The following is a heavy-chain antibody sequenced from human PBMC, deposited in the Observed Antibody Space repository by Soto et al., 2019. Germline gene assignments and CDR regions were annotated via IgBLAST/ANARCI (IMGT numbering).Heavy chain of an antibody. CDR1: GYSISSGYY. CDR2: IYHSGST. CDR3: ARNYYDSSGYDAFDI. V-gene: IGHV4-38-2*01. D-gene: IGHD3-22*01. Sequence: SETLSLTCAVSGYSISSGYYLGWIRQPPGKGLEWIGSIYHSGSTYYNPSLKSRVTISVDTSKNQFSLKLSSVTAADTAVYYCARNYYDSSGYDAFDIWGQGTMVTVSS. J-gene: IGHJ3*02.